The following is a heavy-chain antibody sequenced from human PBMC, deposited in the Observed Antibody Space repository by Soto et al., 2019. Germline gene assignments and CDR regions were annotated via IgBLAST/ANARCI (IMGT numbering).Heavy chain of an antibody. CDR3: ARERVGHSAMDV. CDR1: GGSITNYY. CDR2: VSDSGST. J-gene: IGHJ6*02. Sequence: QVQLQESGPGLVKPSETLSLMCTVSGGSITNYYWSCIRQSPARGLEWIGYVSDSGSTKYNPSLKSRVTISVDTSKNPFSLKLTSLTAADTAVYYCARERVGHSAMDVWGQGTTVTVSS. V-gene: IGHV4-59*12. D-gene: IGHD1-26*01.